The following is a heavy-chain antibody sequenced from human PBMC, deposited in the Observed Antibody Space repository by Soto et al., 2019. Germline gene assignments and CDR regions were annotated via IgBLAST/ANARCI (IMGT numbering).Heavy chain of an antibody. CDR1: TASINGYS. CDR3: AGDYASGSYRFDY. J-gene: IGHJ4*02. Sequence: SETLSLTCTVSTASINGYSWSWIRQPPGKGLEWIGYVYNSGSTIYNPSLKTRVTISLDTSKNQFSLRLTSVTAADTAVYYCAGDYASGSYRFDYWGQGALVTVSS. D-gene: IGHD3-10*01. V-gene: IGHV4-59*01. CDR2: VYNSGST.